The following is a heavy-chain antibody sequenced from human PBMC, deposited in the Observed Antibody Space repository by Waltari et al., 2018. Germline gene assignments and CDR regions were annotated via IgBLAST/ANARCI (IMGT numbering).Heavy chain of an antibody. J-gene: IGHJ4*02. CDR1: GGSFRGYY. CDR3: ARPTYGGYNY. V-gene: IGHV4-34*02. CDR2: MNHDGDS. Sequence: QVQIQQWGAGLLRPSETLSLTCAVYGGSFRGYYWSWMRQSPGKGLEWIGEMNHDGDSNYNPSRESRVTISVDTSKNQLSLNLTSVTAADTAVYYCARPTYGGYNYWGQGTLVTVSS. D-gene: IGHD5-12*01.